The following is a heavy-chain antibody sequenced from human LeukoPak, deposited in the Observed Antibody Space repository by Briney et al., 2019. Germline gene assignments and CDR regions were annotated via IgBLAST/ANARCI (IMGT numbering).Heavy chain of an antibody. D-gene: IGHD5-12*01. CDR2: IYYSGST. CDR3: ARSFRGYSGYDQFLYYMDV. J-gene: IGHJ6*03. V-gene: IGHV4-39*01. Sequence: SEPLSLTCTVSGGPISSSSYYWGWIRQPPGKGLEWIGSIYYSGSTYYNPSLKSRVTISVDTSKNQFSLKLSSVTAADTAVYYCARSFRGYSGYDQFLYYMDVWGKGSTVTVSS. CDR1: GGPISSSSYY.